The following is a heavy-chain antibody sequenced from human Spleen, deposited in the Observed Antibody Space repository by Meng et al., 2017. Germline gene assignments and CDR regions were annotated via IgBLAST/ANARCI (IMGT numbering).Heavy chain of an antibody. CDR2: IYYSGTT. J-gene: IGHJ4*02. CDR3: AREGSYGYFD. Sequence: SETLSLTCTASGGSISISSYYRGWIRQSPGKGLEWIGSIYYSGTTYYNPSLKSRVTISVDTSKNQFSLKLTSVTAADTAVYYCAREGSYGYFDWGQGTLVTVSS. CDR1: GGSISISSYY. V-gene: IGHV4-39*07. D-gene: IGHD5-18*01.